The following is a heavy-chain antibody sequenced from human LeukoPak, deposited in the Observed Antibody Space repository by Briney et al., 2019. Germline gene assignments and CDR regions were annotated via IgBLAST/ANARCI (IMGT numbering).Heavy chain of an antibody. CDR3: ARWAYCTNGVCYTSRDAFDI. CDR2: ISSSSSYI. D-gene: IGHD2-8*01. CDR1: GFTFSSYS. V-gene: IGHV3-21*01. J-gene: IGHJ3*02. Sequence: PGGSLRLSCAASGFTFSSYSMNWVRQAPGKGLEWVSSISSSSSYIYYADSVKGRFTISRDNAKNSLYLQMNSLRAEDTAVYYCARWAYCTNGVCYTSRDAFDIWGQGTMVTVSS.